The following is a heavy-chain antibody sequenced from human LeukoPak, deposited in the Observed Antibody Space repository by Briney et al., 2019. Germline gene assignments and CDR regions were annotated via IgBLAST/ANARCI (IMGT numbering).Heavy chain of an antibody. D-gene: IGHD2-21*02. CDR2: IYPGDSDT. CDR1: GYSFTSYW. Sequence: GESLKISCKGSGYSFTSYWIGWVRQMPGKGLEWMGIIYPGDSDTRYSPSFQGQVTISADKSITTAYLQWSSLKASDTAVYYCARRAYCGGDCTRAYYSYFAMDVWGQGTTVTISS. J-gene: IGHJ6*02. V-gene: IGHV5-51*01. CDR3: ARRAYCGGDCTRAYYSYFAMDV.